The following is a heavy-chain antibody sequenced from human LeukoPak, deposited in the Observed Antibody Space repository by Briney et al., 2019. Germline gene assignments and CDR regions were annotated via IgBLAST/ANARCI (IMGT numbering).Heavy chain of an antibody. D-gene: IGHD4-17*01. CDR2: ISYDGSNK. CDR1: GFTFSSYA. J-gene: IGHJ4*02. V-gene: IGHV3-30*04. CDR3: AREGYYGDYGFDY. Sequence: GSLRLSCAASGFTFSSYAMHWVRQAPGKGLEWVAVISYDGSNKYYADSVKGRFTISRDNSKNTLYLQMNSLRAEDTAVYYCAREGYYGDYGFDYWGQGTLVTVSS.